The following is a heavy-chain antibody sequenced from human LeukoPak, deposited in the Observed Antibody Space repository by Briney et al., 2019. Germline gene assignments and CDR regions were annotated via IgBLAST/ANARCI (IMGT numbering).Heavy chain of an antibody. J-gene: IGHJ6*04. CDR3: ARLVLNTFGGVIAASMDV. V-gene: IGHV4-34*01. Sequence: PSETLSLTCAVYGGSFSGYYWSWIRQPPGKGLEWLGEINHSGSTNFNPSLKSRVPISVDTSKNQFSLKLSSVTAADTAVYYCARLVLNTFGGVIAASMDVWGKGTTVTVAS. CDR1: GGSFSGYY. D-gene: IGHD3-16*02. CDR2: INHSGST.